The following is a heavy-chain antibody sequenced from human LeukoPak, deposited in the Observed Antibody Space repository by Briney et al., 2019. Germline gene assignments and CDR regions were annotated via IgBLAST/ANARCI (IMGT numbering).Heavy chain of an antibody. J-gene: IGHJ4*02. Sequence: SETLSLTCTVSGGSISSSSYFWGWIRQPPGKGLEWIGSISYSGSTYYNPPLKSRLTISVDTSTNQFSLKLSSVTAADTALYYCASDTNFLRYFDWSHFDYWGQGTLVTVSS. CDR3: ASDTNFLRYFDWSHFDY. CDR2: ISYSGST. CDR1: GGSISSSSYF. V-gene: IGHV4-39*01. D-gene: IGHD3-9*01.